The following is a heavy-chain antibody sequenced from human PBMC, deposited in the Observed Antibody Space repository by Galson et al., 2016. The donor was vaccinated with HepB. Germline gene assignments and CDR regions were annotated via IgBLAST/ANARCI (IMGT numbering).Heavy chain of an antibody. CDR3: ATGLWLFVDV. J-gene: IGHJ6*02. D-gene: IGHD3-3*01. CDR1: GHTLIELS. Sequence: SVKVSCKASGHTLIELSMYWVRQAPGKGLEWMGCFDPEDGETIYAQKFQGRITMTEDTSTNTAYLELSSLRSEDTAVYYCATGLWLFVDVWGQGTTVTVSS. V-gene: IGHV1-24*01. CDR2: FDPEDGET.